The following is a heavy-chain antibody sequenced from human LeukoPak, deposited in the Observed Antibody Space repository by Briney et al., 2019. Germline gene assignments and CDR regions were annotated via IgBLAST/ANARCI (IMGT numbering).Heavy chain of an antibody. D-gene: IGHD3-22*01. J-gene: IGHJ3*01. Sequence: ASVKVSCKASGYTFTGYYIHWVRQTPGQGLEWMGWINPNSGGTNYAQNFQGSITMTRDTSISTAYMELSRLRSDDTAVYYCATTRRYYYDSSGPDAFDLWGQGTMVTVSS. V-gene: IGHV1-2*02. CDR2: INPNSGGT. CDR3: ATTRRYYYDSSGPDAFDL. CDR1: GYTFTGYY.